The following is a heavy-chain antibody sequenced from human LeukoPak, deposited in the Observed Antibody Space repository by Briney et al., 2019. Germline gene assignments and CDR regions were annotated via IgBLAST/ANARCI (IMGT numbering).Heavy chain of an antibody. V-gene: IGHV3-66*02. CDR2: IYSGGST. J-gene: IGHJ4*02. CDR3: ARDQGNYGDYFDY. Sequence: GGSLRLSCAASGFTVGSNYMSWVRQAPGKGLEWVSVIYSGGSTYYADSVKGRFTISRDNSKNTLYLQMNSLRAEDTAVYYCARDQGNYGDYFDYWGQGTLVTVSS. CDR1: GFTVGSNY. D-gene: IGHD4-17*01.